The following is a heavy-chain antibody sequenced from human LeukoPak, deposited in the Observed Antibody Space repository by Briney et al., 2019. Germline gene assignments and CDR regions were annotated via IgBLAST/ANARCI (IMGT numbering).Heavy chain of an antibody. V-gene: IGHV1-2*02. CDR2: INPNSGGT. J-gene: IGHJ4*02. CDR3: ASISGSYVRGLDY. CDR1: GYTFTGYY. D-gene: IGHD1-26*01. Sequence: ASVKVSCKASGYTFTGYYMHWVRQAPGQGLEWMGWINPNSGGTNYAQKFQGRVTMTGDTSISTAYMELSRLRSDDTAVYYCASISGSYVRGLDYWGQGTLVTVSS.